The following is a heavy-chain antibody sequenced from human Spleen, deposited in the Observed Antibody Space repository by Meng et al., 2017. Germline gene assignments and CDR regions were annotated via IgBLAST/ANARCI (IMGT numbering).Heavy chain of an antibody. Sequence: VKPQESGPGLVKPSQTLSLTCTVSGGSINSVSYFWSWIRQAPGKGLEWVGRTRNKANSYTTEYAASVKGRFTISRDDSKNSLYLQMNSLKTEDTAVYYCVVILPWALPWGQGTLVTVSS. CDR2: TRNKANSYTT. D-gene: IGHD3-3*02. V-gene: IGHV3-72*01. J-gene: IGHJ5*02. CDR3: VVILPWALP. CDR1: GGSINSVSYF.